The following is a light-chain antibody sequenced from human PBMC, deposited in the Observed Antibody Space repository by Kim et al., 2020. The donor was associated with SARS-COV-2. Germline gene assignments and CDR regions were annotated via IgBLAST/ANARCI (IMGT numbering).Light chain of an antibody. CDR2: GKN. CDR1: SLRSYD. CDR3: NSRDSNDNVV. Sequence: VALGQTVRITCQGDSLRSYDATWYQQKPGQAPILVIYGKNNRPSGIPDRFAGSSSGNTASLTITETQAGDEADYYCNSRDSNDNVVFGGGTQLTVL. V-gene: IGLV3-19*01. J-gene: IGLJ3*02.